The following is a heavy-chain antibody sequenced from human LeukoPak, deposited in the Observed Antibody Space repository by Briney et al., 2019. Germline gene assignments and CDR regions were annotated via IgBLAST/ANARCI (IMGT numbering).Heavy chain of an antibody. D-gene: IGHD3-10*01. Sequence: GGSLRLSCAASGFIFRNHAMNWVRQAPGQGLEWVSGVSASGGSTLNTDSGKGRFSISRDNSKNTLYLEMNSLRPEDTALYYCAKSLGNQGVIDYWGQGTLVTVSS. CDR3: AKSLGNQGVIDY. J-gene: IGHJ4*02. V-gene: IGHV3-23*01. CDR2: VSASGGST. CDR1: GFIFRNHA.